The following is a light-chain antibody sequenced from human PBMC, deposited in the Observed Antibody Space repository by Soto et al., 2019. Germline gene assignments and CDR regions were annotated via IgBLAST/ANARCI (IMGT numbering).Light chain of an antibody. CDR1: SSDFGGFDY. CDR3: SSYTPTSTL. J-gene: IGLJ2*01. Sequence: QSVLTQPASVSGSPGQSITISCTGTSSDFGGFDYVSWYQHHPGKAPKLMIYDVSNRPSGVSDRFSGSKSGNTASLTISGLQAEDEADYYCSSYTPTSTLFGGGTK. V-gene: IGLV2-14*03. CDR2: DVS.